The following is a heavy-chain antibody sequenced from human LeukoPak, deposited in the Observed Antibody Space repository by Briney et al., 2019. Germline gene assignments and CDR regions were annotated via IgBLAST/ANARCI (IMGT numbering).Heavy chain of an antibody. J-gene: IGHJ3*02. D-gene: IGHD6-13*01. V-gene: IGHV4-31*03. CDR2: IYYSGST. Sequence: SQTLSLTCTVSGGSISSGGYYWSWIRQHPGKGLEWIGYIYYSGSTYYNPSLKSRVTISVDTSKNQFSLKLSSVTAADTAVYYCARISRWSQGVIDDAFDIWGQGTMVTVSS. CDR3: ARISRWSQGVIDDAFDI. CDR1: GGSISSGGYY.